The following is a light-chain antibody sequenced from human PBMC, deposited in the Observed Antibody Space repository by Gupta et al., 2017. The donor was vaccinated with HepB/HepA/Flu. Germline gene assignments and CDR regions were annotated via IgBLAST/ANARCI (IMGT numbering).Light chain of an antibody. J-gene: IGKJ1*01. CDR2: GAS. CDR1: QSVSSTC. Sequence: EIVLAQSPRTLSLSPVERATLSCRASQSVSSTCLAWYQQKPGQAPRLLIFGASSRATGTPDRFSGSGSGTDFTLTISRLEPEDFAVYYCQYYGSSSWTFGQGTKVEIK. CDR3: QYYGSSSWT. V-gene: IGKV3-20*01.